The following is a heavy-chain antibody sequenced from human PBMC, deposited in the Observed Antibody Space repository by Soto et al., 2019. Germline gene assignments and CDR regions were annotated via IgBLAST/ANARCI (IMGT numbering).Heavy chain of an antibody. CDR1: GYTFTGHY. CDR2: INPSYGGT. CDR3: AKRRVTPYGLDV. J-gene: IGHJ6*02. D-gene: IGHD2-15*01. V-gene: IGHV1-2*02. Sequence: GASVEVSCKASGYTFTGHYIHWVRQAPGQRLEWMGWINPSYGGTNYAQRFKGRVTMTRDTSLNTAYMELSRLTPDDTALYFCAKRRVTPYGLDVWGQGTTVTLYS.